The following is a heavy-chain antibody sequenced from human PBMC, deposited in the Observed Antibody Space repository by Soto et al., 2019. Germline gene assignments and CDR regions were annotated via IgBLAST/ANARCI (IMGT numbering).Heavy chain of an antibody. V-gene: IGHV3-30*18. CDR3: AKEGGDDWFGRYYFDY. CDR2: TSYDGSNK. D-gene: IGHD3-9*01. Sequence: EGSLILSCASSGFPFSSYCMRWVRPAPGKGLEWVAVTSYDGSNKYYADSVKGRFTISRDNSKNTLYLQMNSLRAEDTAVYYCAKEGGDDWFGRYYFDYWGQGTLVTVSS. CDR1: GFPFSSYC. J-gene: IGHJ4*02.